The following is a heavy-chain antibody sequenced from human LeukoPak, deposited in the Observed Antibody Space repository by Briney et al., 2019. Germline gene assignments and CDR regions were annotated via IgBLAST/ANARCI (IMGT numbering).Heavy chain of an antibody. V-gene: IGHV4-34*01. CDR1: SGSLSGYY. J-gene: IGHJ2*01. Sequence: SETLSLTCGVSSGSLSGYYWRWIRQPPGGGLEWLGEITHSGSPNYNPSLKSRVTISGGTSKKQFSLNLKSVTAADTGVYYCARGVDLWGRGTPVTVSS. CDR2: ITHSGSP. CDR3: ARGVDL.